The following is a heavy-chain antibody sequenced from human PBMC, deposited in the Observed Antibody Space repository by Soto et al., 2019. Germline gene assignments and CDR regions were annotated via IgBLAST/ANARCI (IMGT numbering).Heavy chain of an antibody. CDR2: IYYSGST. CDR3: ARYRDNWNYFDY. J-gene: IGHJ4*02. CDR1: GGSISSGDYY. D-gene: IGHD1-20*01. V-gene: IGHV4-30-4*01. Sequence: SETLSLTCTVSGGSISSGDYYWSWIRQPPGKGLEWIGYIYYSGSTYYNPSLKSRVTISVDTSKNQFSLKLSSVTAADTAVYYCARYRDNWNYFDYWGQGTLVTVSS.